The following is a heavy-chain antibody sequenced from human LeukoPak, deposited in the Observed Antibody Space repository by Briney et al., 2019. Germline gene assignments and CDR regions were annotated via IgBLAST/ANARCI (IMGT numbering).Heavy chain of an antibody. J-gene: IGHJ4*02. CDR3: AKDSDRIVVVTAIAY. Sequence: GGSLRLSCAASGVTFSSYAMSWVRQAPGKGLEWVSAISGSGGSTYYADSVKGRFTISRDNYKNTLYLQMNSLRAEDTAVYYCAKDSDRIVVVTAIAYWGQGTLVTVSS. CDR2: ISGSGGST. D-gene: IGHD2-21*02. CDR1: GVTFSSYA. V-gene: IGHV3-23*01.